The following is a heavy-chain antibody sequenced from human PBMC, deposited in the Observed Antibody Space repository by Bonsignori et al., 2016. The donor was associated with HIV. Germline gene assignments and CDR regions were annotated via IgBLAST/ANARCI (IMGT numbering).Heavy chain of an antibody. CDR1: GFTFSNYE. V-gene: IGHV3-48*03. Sequence: GESLKISCAASGFTFSNYEMNWVRQAPGKGLEWVSYISSSGSTIYYADSVKGRFTISRDNAKNSLYLQMNSLRAEDTAVYYCARGPDVLRFLEWLFDDGFDIWGQGTMVTVSS. D-gene: IGHD3-3*01. CDR3: ARGPDVLRFLEWLFDDGFDI. J-gene: IGHJ3*02. CDR2: ISSSGSTI.